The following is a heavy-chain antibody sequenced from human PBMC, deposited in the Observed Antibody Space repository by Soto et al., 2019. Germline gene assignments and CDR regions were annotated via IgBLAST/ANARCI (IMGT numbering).Heavy chain of an antibody. V-gene: IGHV1-69*12. CDR1: GDTFDTFA. D-gene: IGHD1-1*01. CDR2: IIPIFRTP. Sequence: QVQLVQSGAEVLKPGSSVKLSCKTSGDTFDTFAISWVRQAPGQGLEWMGGIIPIFRTPDYTQKFQGRVTLTADVSTSTAYMELSSLRSEDTAVYYCARDKGRGQLGGNYSYALDVWGQGTTVTVSS. CDR3: ARDKGRGQLGGNYSYALDV. J-gene: IGHJ6*02.